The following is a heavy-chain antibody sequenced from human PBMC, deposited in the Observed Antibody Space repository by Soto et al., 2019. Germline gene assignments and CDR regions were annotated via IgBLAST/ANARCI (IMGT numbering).Heavy chain of an antibody. CDR3: ARTSLMTTVTSGAFDI. CDR2: INHSGST. V-gene: IGHV4-34*01. J-gene: IGHJ3*02. D-gene: IGHD4-17*01. CDR1: GGSFSGYY. Sequence: QVQLQQWGAGLLKPSETLSLTCAVYGGSFSGYYWSWIRQPPGKGLEWIGEINHSGSTNYNPSLKSRVTISVDTSKNQFSLKLSSVTAADTAVYYCARTSLMTTVTSGAFDIWGQGTMVTVSS.